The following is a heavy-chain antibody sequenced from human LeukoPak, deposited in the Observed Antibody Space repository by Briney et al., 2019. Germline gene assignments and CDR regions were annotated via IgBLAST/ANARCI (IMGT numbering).Heavy chain of an antibody. CDR1: GYTFTSYD. V-gene: IGHV1-8*01. Sequence: GASVKVSCKASGYTFTSYDINWVRQATGQGLEWMGWMNPNSGNTGYAQKFQGRVTMTRNTSISTAYMELSSLRSEDTAVYYCARGPVYDFWSGYSRGSYYYYYGMDVWGQGTTVTVSS. CDR2: MNPNSGNT. D-gene: IGHD3-3*01. J-gene: IGHJ6*02. CDR3: ARGPVYDFWSGYSRGSYYYYYGMDV.